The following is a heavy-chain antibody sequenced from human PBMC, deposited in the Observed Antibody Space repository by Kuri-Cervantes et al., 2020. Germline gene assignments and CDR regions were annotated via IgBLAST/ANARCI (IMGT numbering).Heavy chain of an antibody. CDR2: IHTSGNT. D-gene: IGHD3-10*01. V-gene: IGHV4-4*07. Sequence: SETLSLTCTVSGASISRFYWNWIRQSAGKGLEWIGRIHTSGNTNYNPSLKSRVTMSVDTSKNQFSLKLSSVTAADTAVYYCARMVRGVIIVMFDYWGQGTLVTVSS. CDR3: ARMVRGVIIVMFDY. J-gene: IGHJ4*02. CDR1: GASISRFY.